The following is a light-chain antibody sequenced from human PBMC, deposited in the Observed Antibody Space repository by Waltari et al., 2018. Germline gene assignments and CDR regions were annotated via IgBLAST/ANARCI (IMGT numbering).Light chain of an antibody. CDR1: ALGTKR. CDR2: DNS. Sequence: SYVLTQPPSVSVAPGKTARIPRGGNALGTKRVPWYQQEPGPAPGLVVHDNSDRPSGIPDRFSGSNSGDTATLTISRVEAGDEADYYCQVWDTRSDHLIFGGGTKLTVL. CDR3: QVWDTRSDHLI. V-gene: IGLV3-21*03. J-gene: IGLJ2*01.